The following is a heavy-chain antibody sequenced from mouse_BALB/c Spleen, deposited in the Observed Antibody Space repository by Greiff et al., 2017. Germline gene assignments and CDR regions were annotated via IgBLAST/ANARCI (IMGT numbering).Heavy chain of an antibody. V-gene: IGHV1-18*01. CDR1: GYTFTDYN. CDR3: ARGSPYDYEGYFDV. J-gene: IGHJ1*01. Sequence: EVQLQQSGPELVKPGASVKIPCKASGYTFTDYNMDWVKQSHGKSLEWIGDINPNNGGTIYNQKFKGKATLTVDKSSSTAYMELRSLTSEDTAVYYCARGSPYDYEGYFDVWGAGTTVTVSS. D-gene: IGHD2-4*01. CDR2: INPNNGGT.